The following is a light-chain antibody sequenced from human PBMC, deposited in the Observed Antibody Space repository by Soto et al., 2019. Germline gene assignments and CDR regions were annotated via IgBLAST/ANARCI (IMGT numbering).Light chain of an antibody. V-gene: IGKV3-20*01. CDR2: AAS. Sequence: EIVLTQSPDTPSLSPGERATLSCRAGQSINSTHLVWYQQIPGQAPSLLILAASSRATSIRDRFSSSGSGTELTITISGLEPEDFAVYYCHQYGSSSWTFGQGTKVEIK. CDR1: QSINSTH. CDR3: HQYGSSSWT. J-gene: IGKJ1*01.